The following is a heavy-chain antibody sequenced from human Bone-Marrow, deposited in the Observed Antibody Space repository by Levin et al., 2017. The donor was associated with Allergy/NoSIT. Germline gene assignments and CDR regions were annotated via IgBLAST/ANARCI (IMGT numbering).Heavy chain of an antibody. Sequence: GESLKISCAASGFTFSDYYMSWIRQAPGKGLEWVSYISSSGSTIYYADSVKGRFTISRDNAKNSLYLQMNSLRAEDTAVYYCASNYYDSSGHYWGQGTLVTVSS. D-gene: IGHD3-22*01. V-gene: IGHV3-11*01. CDR2: ISSSGSTI. CDR3: ASNYYDSSGHY. CDR1: GFTFSDYY. J-gene: IGHJ4*02.